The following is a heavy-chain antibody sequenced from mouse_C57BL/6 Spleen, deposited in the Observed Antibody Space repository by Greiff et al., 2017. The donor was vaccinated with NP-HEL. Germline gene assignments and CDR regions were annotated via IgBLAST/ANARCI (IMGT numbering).Heavy chain of an antibody. J-gene: IGHJ4*01. Sequence: VKLMESGAELARPGASVKLSCKASGYTFTSYGISWVKQRTGQGLEWIGEIYPRSGNTYYNEKFKGKATLTADKSSSTAYMELRSLTSEDSAVYFCARLYYGSSYDAMDYWGQGTSVTVSS. CDR2: IYPRSGNT. CDR3: ARLYYGSSYDAMDY. V-gene: IGHV1-81*01. D-gene: IGHD1-1*01. CDR1: GYTFTSYG.